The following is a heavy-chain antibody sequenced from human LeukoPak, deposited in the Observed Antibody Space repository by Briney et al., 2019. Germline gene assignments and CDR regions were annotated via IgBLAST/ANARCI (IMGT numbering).Heavy chain of an antibody. CDR3: ARDFRATPYYYYYMDV. CDR2: IKQDGSEK. CDR1: GFTFSSYW. V-gene: IGHV3-7*01. J-gene: IGHJ6*03. Sequence: GALRLSCAVSGFTFSSYWMSWVRQAPGKGLEWVANIKQDGSEKYYVDSVKGRFTISRDNAKNSLYLQMNSLRAEDTAVYYCARDFRATPYYYYYMDVWGKGTTVTVSS. D-gene: IGHD5-12*01.